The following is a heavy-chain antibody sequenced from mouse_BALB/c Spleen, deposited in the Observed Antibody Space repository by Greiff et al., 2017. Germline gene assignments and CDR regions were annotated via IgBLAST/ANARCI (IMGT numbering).Heavy chain of an antibody. J-gene: IGHJ4*01. CDR3: ARSSYYGSFYAMDY. D-gene: IGHD1-1*01. CDR1: GYSITSDYA. Sequence: EVQLQESGPGLVKPSQSLSLTCTVTGYSITSDYAWNWIRQFPGNTLEWMGYISYSGSTSYNPSLKSRISITRDTSKNQFFLQLNSVTTEDTATYYCARSSYYGSFYAMDYWGQGTSVTVSS. V-gene: IGHV3-2*02. CDR2: ISYSGST.